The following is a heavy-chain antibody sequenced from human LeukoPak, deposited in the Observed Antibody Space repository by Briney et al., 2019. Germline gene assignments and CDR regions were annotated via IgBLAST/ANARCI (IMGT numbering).Heavy chain of an antibody. D-gene: IGHD2-2*01. CDR3: ARGETSWTLPNDY. Sequence: PGGSLRLSCAASGFTFSNYSMNWVRQAPGKGLEWVSSISSSSSYIYYADSVKGRFTISRDNAKNSLYLQMNSLRAEDTAVYYCARGETSWTLPNDYWGQGTLVTVS. CDR1: GFTFSNYS. CDR2: ISSSSSYI. V-gene: IGHV3-21*01. J-gene: IGHJ4*02.